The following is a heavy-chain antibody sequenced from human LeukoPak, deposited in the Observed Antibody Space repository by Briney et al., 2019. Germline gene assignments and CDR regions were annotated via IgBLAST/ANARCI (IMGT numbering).Heavy chain of an antibody. J-gene: IGHJ4*02. Sequence: ASVKVSCKASGGTFSSYAISWVRQAPGQGLEWMGRIIPIRGIANYAHKFQGRVTITGDKSTSTAYMELSSLRSEDTAVYYCARDSAYCGGDCYADYWGQGTLVTVSS. V-gene: IGHV1-69*04. CDR3: ARDSAYCGGDCYADY. CDR1: GGTFSSYA. CDR2: IIPIRGIA. D-gene: IGHD2-21*02.